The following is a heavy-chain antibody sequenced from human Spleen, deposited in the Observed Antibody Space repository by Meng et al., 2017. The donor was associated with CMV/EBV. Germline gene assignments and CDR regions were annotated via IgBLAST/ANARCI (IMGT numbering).Heavy chain of an antibody. CDR3: ARDLGYELGYCSNAVCYGHYFDY. J-gene: IGHJ4*02. CDR2: IIPVLGIT. V-gene: IGHV1-69*10. CDR1: A. Sequence: AISWGRQAPGQGLEWMGGIIPVLGITNYAQKFQGRVTITADKSTSTAYMELSSLRSEDTAVYYCARDLGYELGYCSNAVCYGHYFDYWGQGTLVTVSS. D-gene: IGHD2-2*01.